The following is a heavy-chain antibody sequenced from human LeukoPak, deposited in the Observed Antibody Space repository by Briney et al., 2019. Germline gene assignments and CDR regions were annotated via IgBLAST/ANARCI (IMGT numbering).Heavy chain of an antibody. CDR1: GFSFRSYA. CDR3: AGDSSPFPLDSGGYPFDS. D-gene: IGHD3-22*01. J-gene: IGHJ5*01. V-gene: IGHV3-30*01. CDR2: ISYDGSDI. Sequence: QAGGSLRLSCAASGFSFRSYAMHWVRQAPGKGLEWVAVISYDGSDIYYADSVKGRFTISRDNSEDTYTLYLQLNSLRAEDTAVYFCAGDSSPFPLDSGGYPFDSWGQGTLVTVSS.